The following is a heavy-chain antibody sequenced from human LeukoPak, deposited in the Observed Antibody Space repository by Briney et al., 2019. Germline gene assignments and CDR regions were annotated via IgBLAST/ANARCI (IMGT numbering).Heavy chain of an antibody. V-gene: IGHV3-48*01. J-gene: IGHJ4*02. CDR1: GFTFSSYS. CDR3: ASHDFWSGYLDY. D-gene: IGHD3-3*01. CDR2: ISSSSTI. Sequence: GGSLRLSCAASGFTFSSYSMNWVRQAPGKGLEWVSCISSSSTIYYAVSVKGRFTISRDNAKNSLYLQMNSLRAEETAVFYCASHDFWSGYLDYWGQGTLVTVSS.